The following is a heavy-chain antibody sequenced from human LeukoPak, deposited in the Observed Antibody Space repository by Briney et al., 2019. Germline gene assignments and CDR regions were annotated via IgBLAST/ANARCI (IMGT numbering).Heavy chain of an antibody. CDR2: ISAYNGNT. J-gene: IGHJ6*02. D-gene: IGHD3-3*01. CDR1: GYTFTSYG. Sequence: ASVKVSCKASGYTFTSYGISWVRQAPGQGLEWMGWISAYNGNTNYAQKLQGRVTMTTDTSASTAYMELRSLRSDDTAVYYCARAGYYDFWSGGRYYYYGMDVWRQGTTVTVSS. CDR3: ARAGYYDFWSGGRYYYYGMDV. V-gene: IGHV1-18*01.